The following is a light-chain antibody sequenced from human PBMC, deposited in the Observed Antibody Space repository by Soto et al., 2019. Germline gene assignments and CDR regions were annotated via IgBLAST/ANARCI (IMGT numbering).Light chain of an antibody. Sequence: EIVMTQSPATLSVSPGERTTLSCRASQSVRKNLAWYQQKPGQAPRLLIYGTSNRATGIPDRISGSRSGTEFTLTISSLQSEDFGVYYCQQFEDWPTFGQGTKVDI. V-gene: IGKV3-15*01. CDR3: QQFEDWPT. J-gene: IGKJ1*01. CDR2: GTS. CDR1: QSVRKN.